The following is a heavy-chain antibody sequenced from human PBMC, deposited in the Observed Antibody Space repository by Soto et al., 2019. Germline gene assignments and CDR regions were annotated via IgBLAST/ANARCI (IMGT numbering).Heavy chain of an antibody. CDR1: GYTFTSYA. CDR3: ASSPLFLYDILTGYYYYYYGMDV. V-gene: IGHV1-3*01. Sequence: QVQLVQSGAEVKKPGASVKVSCKASGYTFTSYAMHWVRQAPGQRLEWMGWINAGNGNTKYSQKFQGRVTITRDTYASTAYMELSSLRSEDTAVYYCASSPLFLYDILTGYYYYYYGMDVWGQGTTVTVSS. CDR2: INAGNGNT. D-gene: IGHD3-9*01. J-gene: IGHJ6*02.